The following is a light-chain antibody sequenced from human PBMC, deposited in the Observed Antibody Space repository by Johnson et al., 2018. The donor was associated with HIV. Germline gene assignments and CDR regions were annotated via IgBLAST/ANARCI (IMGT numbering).Light chain of an antibody. CDR3: GTWDSSLSAPYG. J-gene: IGLJ1*01. CDR2: DNN. V-gene: IGLV1-51*01. Sequence: QSVLTQPPSVSAAPGQKVTISCSGSSSNIGNNYVSWYQQLPGTAPNLLIYDNNKRPSGIPDRFSGSKSGPSATLGITGLQTGDEADYYCGTWDSSLSAPYGFGTGTKVDVL. CDR1: SSNIGNNY.